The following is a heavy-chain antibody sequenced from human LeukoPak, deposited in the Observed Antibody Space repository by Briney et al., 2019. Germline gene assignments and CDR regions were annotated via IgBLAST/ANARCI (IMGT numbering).Heavy chain of an antibody. V-gene: IGHV3-11*01. D-gene: IGHD3-22*01. CDR3: ARNYYDSSGYSPFFDY. CDR2: INGDGDVT. Sequence: GGSLRLSCAASGFTFSDYYMSWIRQAPGKGLEWVSAINGDGDVTYYADSVQGRFFFSRDNAKNSLYLQLNSLRAEDTAVYYCARNYYDSSGYSPFFDYWGQGTLVTVSS. CDR1: GFTFSDYY. J-gene: IGHJ4*02.